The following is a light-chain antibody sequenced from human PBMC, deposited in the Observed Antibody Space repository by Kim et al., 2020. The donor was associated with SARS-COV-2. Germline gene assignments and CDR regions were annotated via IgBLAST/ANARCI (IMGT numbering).Light chain of an antibody. Sequence: SPGERATLSCGTSQTVSSTYLAWYQQKPGLAPRLLIYATSTRATGIPDRFSGSGSGTDFTLTISRLEPEDFAMYYCQQFSTSPRTFGPGTKVDIK. CDR1: QTVSSTY. CDR3: QQFSTSPRT. V-gene: IGKV3D-20*01. CDR2: ATS. J-gene: IGKJ1*01.